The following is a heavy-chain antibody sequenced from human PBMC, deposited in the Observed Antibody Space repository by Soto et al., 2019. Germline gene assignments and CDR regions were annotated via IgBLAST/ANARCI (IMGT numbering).Heavy chain of an antibody. V-gene: IGHV4-30-4*01. J-gene: IGHJ5*02. D-gene: IGHD3-10*01. CDR1: GGSISSGDYY. Sequence: SETLSLTCTVSGGSISSGDYYWSWIRQPPGKGLEWIGSIYYSGSTYYNPSLKSRVTISVDTSKNQFSLKLSSVTAADTAVYYCARGYYGSGSYLDNWFDPWGQGTLVTVSS. CDR2: IYYSGST. CDR3: ARGYYGSGSYLDNWFDP.